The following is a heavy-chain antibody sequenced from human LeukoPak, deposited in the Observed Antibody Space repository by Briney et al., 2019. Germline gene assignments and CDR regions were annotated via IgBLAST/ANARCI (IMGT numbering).Heavy chain of an antibody. CDR3: AKGQGEHGWCGIGDDY. D-gene: IGHD6-19*01. J-gene: IGHJ4*02. CDR2: ISWNSGSI. CDR1: GFTFDDYA. V-gene: IGHV3-9*01. Sequence: GGSLRLSCAASGFTFDDYAMHWVRQAPGKGLEWVSGISWNSGSIGYADSVKGRFTISRDNAKNSLYLQMNSLRAEDTALYYCAKGQGEHGWCGIGDDYWGQGTLVTVSS.